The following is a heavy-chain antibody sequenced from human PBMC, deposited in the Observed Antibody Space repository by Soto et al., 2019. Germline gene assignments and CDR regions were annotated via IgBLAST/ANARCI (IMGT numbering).Heavy chain of an antibody. J-gene: IGHJ4*01. CDR3: ARFPLWFGELDY. Sequence: QLQLQESGSGLVRPSQTLSLTCTVSGASIGSGSYSWNWIRQPPGKGLEWIGYLHHSGDTYFNPSLRRRVSISVDRSNNQFSLKLISVTAADTAVYYCARFPLWFGELDYWGQEPLSPSP. V-gene: IGHV4-30-2*01. CDR1: GASIGSGSYS. CDR2: LHHSGDT. D-gene: IGHD3-10*01.